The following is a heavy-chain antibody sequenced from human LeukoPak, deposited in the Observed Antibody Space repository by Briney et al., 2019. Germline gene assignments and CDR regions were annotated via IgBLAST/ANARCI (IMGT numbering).Heavy chain of an antibody. CDR2: IYYSGTT. CDR3: ARGTYYYDSSFGY. J-gene: IGHJ4*02. CDR1: GGSIRTYY. Sequence: SETLSLTCTVSGGSIRTYYWSWIRRPPGKGLEWIGYIYYSGTTNYNPSLKSRVTISVDTSKNQFSLKLSSVTAADTAVYYCARGTYYYDSSFGYWGQGTLVTVSS. V-gene: IGHV4-59*01. D-gene: IGHD3-22*01.